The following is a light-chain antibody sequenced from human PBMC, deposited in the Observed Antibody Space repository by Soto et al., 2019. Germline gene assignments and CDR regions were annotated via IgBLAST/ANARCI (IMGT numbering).Light chain of an antibody. J-gene: IGLJ3*02. CDR3: SSFTSTSTQV. V-gene: IGLV2-14*01. CDR1: SSDVGGYDY. Sequence: QSVLSQPASVSGSPGQSTTISCTGTSSDVGGYDYVSWYQQHPGRAPKLMIFEVSNRPSGISDRFSGSKSGNTASLTISGLQAEDEADYYCSSFTSTSTQVLGGGTKVTVL. CDR2: EVS.